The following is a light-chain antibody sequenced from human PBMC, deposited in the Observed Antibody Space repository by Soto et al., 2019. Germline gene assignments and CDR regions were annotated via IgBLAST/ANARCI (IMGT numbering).Light chain of an antibody. CDR3: QQYYSPPT. J-gene: IGKJ1*01. CDR2: WAS. Sequence: EIVMTQSPDSLALSLGETAAINCKSSQSFLYRSNSKNYLAWYEQRPGHPPKXLIHWASTRETGVPDRLSGSGSGTDFILTINSLKAEDVAVYYCQQYYSPPTFGHGTKVDIK. CDR1: QSFLYRSNSKNY. V-gene: IGKV4-1*01.